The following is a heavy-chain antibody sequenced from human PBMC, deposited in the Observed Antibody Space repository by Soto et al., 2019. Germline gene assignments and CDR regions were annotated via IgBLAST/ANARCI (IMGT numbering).Heavy chain of an antibody. D-gene: IGHD2-15*01. J-gene: IGHJ4*02. V-gene: IGHV2-5*02. CDR2: IYWDDDK. Sequence: QITLKESGPTLVKPTQTLTLTCTFSGFSLSTSGVGVGWIRQPPGKALEWLAIIYWDDDKRYSPSLKSRLTITKDTSTKHVVLTMTSMDPVDTATYYCAHMTVLVAAAPFDYWGQGTLVTVSS. CDR1: GFSLSTSGVG. CDR3: AHMTVLVAAAPFDY.